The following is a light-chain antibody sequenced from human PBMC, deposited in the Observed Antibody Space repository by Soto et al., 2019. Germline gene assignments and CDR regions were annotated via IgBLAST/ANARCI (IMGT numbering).Light chain of an antibody. J-gene: IGLJ1*01. V-gene: IGLV2-14*03. CDR2: DVS. Sequence: QSALTQPASVSGSPGQSITISCTGTSSDIGGYNHVSWYQQHPGKAPKLVIYDVSNRPSGASDRFSGSKSGNTASLTISGLQAEDEADYYCCSYTSTRTYVFGTGTKVTVL. CDR3: CSYTSTRTYV. CDR1: SSDIGGYNH.